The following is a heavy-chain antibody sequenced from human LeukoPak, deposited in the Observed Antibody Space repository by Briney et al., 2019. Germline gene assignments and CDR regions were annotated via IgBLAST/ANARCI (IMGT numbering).Heavy chain of an antibody. V-gene: IGHV4-34*01. Sequence: SETLSLTCAVYGGSFRDYYWSWIRQPPGKGLEWIGEINHSGSTNYNPSLKSRVTISVDTSKNQFSLKLSSVTAADTAVYYCARGQDFDTSGYYLGYWGQGTLVTVSS. J-gene: IGHJ4*02. D-gene: IGHD3-22*01. CDR1: GGSFRDYY. CDR2: INHSGST. CDR3: ARGQDFDTSGYYLGY.